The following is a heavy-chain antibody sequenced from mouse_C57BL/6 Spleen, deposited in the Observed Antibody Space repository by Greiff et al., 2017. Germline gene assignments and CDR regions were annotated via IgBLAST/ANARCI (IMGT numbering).Heavy chain of an antibody. CDR3: ARKGAYYRNYNAMDY. D-gene: IGHD2-1*01. V-gene: IGHV1-82*01. CDR2: ICPGGGTT. CDR1: GYAFSSSW. Sequence: VQLQQSGPELVKPGASVKISCKASGYAFSSSWMNWVKQRPGKGLEWIGRICPGGGTTNYNGKVKGKATLTADKSYSTAYMQLSSLTSEDSAVCFCARKGAYYRNYNAMDYWGQGTSVTVSS. J-gene: IGHJ4*01.